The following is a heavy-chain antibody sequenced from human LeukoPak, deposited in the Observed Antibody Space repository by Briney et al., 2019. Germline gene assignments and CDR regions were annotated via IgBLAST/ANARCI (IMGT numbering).Heavy chain of an antibody. J-gene: IGHJ4*02. CDR1: GFTFNTYA. D-gene: IGHD4-17*01. V-gene: IGHV3-23*01. CDR3: AKFLMTAVTTGFGS. Sequence: GGSLRLSCAASGFTFNTYAMSWVRQAPGKGLGWVSLFSANGVRTFYPDSVKGRFIISRDTSKNTLYLQMDSLRAEDPAVYYCAKFLMTAVTTGFGSWGQGTLVTDSS. CDR2: FSANGVRT.